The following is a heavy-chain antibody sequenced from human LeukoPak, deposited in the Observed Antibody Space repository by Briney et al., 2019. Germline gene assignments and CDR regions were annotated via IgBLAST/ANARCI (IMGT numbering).Heavy chain of an antibody. Sequence: HPGRSLRLSCAASGFTFSSYGMPWVRQAPGKGLEWVAVISYDGSNKYYADSVKGRSTISRDNSKNTLYLQMNSLRAEDTAVYYCAKDRSRPGFYYYYGMDVWGQGTTVTVSS. CDR3: AKDRSRPGFYYYYGMDV. J-gene: IGHJ6*02. CDR2: ISYDGSNK. D-gene: IGHD6-13*01. CDR1: GFTFSSYG. V-gene: IGHV3-30*18.